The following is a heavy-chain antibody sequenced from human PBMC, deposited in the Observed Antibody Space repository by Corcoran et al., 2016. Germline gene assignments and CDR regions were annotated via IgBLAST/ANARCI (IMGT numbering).Heavy chain of an antibody. CDR1: GGSISSSNW. V-gene: IGHV4-4*02. CDR2: IYHSGST. D-gene: IGHD3-16*01. J-gene: IGHJ3*02. CDR3: ARDLGIMITFGGHDAFDI. Sequence: QVQLQESGPGLVKPSGTLSHTCAVSGGSISSSNWWSWVRQPPGKGLEWIGEIYHSGSTNYNPSLKSRVTISVDKSKNQFSLKLSSVTAADTAVYYCARDLGIMITFGGHDAFDIWGQGTMVTVSS.